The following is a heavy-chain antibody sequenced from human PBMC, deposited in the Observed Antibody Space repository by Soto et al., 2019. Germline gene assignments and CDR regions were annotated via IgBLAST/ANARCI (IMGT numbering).Heavy chain of an antibody. V-gene: IGHV3-15*01. CDR3: TTDLAGTVEHHYYMDV. Sequence: GGSLRLSCAASGFTFSNAWMSWVRQAPGKGLEWVGRIKSKTDGGTTDYAAPVKGRFTISRDDSKNTLYLQMNSLKTEDTAVYYCTTDLAGTVEHHYYMDVWGKGTTVTVS. CDR2: IKSKTDGGTT. D-gene: IGHD6-13*01. J-gene: IGHJ6*03. CDR1: GFTFSNAW.